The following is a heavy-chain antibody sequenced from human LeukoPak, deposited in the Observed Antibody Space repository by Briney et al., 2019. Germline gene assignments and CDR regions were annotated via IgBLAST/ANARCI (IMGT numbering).Heavy chain of an antibody. J-gene: IGHJ4*02. CDR1: GFTFSSYE. Sequence: PGGSLRLSCAASGFTFSSYEMNWVRQAPGKGLEWVSYISSSGSTIYYADSVKGRFTISRDNAKNPLYLQMNSLRAEDTAVYYCARFSSLFDYWGQGTLVTVSS. V-gene: IGHV3-48*03. CDR2: ISSSGSTI. CDR3: ARFSSLFDY.